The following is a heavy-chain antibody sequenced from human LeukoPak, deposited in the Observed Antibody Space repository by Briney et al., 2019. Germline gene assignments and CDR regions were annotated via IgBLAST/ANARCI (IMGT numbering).Heavy chain of an antibody. CDR3: ARDRPNCSSSSCYRYYFMDV. D-gene: IGHD2-2*02. J-gene: IGHJ6*03. V-gene: IGHV3-30-3*01. CDR1: GFTFSSYV. Sequence: GGSLRLSCAASGFTFSSYVMHWVRQAPGEGLEWVAVISYDGTNKIYADSVKGRFTISRDNSKNTLYLQMNSLRDEDTAVYYCARDRPNCSSSSCYRYYFMDVWGKGTTVTVSS. CDR2: ISYDGTNK.